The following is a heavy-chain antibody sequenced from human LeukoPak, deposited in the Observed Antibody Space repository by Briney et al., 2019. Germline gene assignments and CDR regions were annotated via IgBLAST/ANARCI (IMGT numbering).Heavy chain of an antibody. J-gene: IGHJ6*03. V-gene: IGHV3-74*01. CDR1: GFTFSSYW. D-gene: IGHD3-9*01. Sequence: GGSLRLSCAASGFTFSSYWMHWVRQAPGKGLGWVSRINSDGSSTSYADSVKGRFTISRDNAKNTLYLQMNSLRAEDTAVYYCARGELRYFDWLYYMDVWGKGTTVTISS. CDR3: ARGELRYFDWLYYMDV. CDR2: INSDGSST.